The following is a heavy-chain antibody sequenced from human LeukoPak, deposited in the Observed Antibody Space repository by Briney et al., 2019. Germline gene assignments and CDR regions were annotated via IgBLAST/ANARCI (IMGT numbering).Heavy chain of an antibody. V-gene: IGHV3-53*01. Sequence: GGSLRLSCAASGFTVSSNYMSWVRQAPGKGLEWVSVIYSGGSTYYADSVKGRFTISRDNSKNTLYLQMNSLRAEDTAVYYCASHSRSYSPPLDAFDIWGQGTMVTVSS. CDR1: GFTVSSNY. CDR3: ASHSRSYSPPLDAFDI. J-gene: IGHJ3*02. D-gene: IGHD1-26*01. CDR2: IYSGGST.